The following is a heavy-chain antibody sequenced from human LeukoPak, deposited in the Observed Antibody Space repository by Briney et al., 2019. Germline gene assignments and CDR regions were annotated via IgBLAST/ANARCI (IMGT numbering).Heavy chain of an antibody. V-gene: IGHV4-39*01. CDR3: ARLYYDSSGYYQICYFDY. CDR2: IYYSGST. Sequence: SETLSLTCTVSGGSISSSSYYWGWIRQPPGKGLEWIGSIYYSGSTYYNPSLKSRVTMSVDTSKNQFSLNLSSVTAADTAVYYCARLYYDSSGYYQICYFDYWGQGTLVTVSS. D-gene: IGHD3-22*01. J-gene: IGHJ4*02. CDR1: GGSISSSSYY.